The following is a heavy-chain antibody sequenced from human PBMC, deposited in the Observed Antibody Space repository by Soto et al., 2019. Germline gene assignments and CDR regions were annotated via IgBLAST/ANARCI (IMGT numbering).Heavy chain of an antibody. CDR1: GDTFSSYA. CDR3: ARRIGSNEKYSGYDYYYYYGMDV. CDR2: IIPIFGTA. D-gene: IGHD5-12*01. V-gene: IGHV1-69*13. J-gene: IGHJ6*02. Sequence: SVKVSCKASGDTFSSYAISWVRQAPGQGLEWMGGIIPIFGTANYAQKFQGRVTITADESTSTAYMELSSLRSEDTAVYYCARRIGSNEKYSGYDYYYYYGMDVWGQGTTVTVSS.